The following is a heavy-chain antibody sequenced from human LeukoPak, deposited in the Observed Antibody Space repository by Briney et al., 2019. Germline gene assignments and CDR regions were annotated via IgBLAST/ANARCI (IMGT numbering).Heavy chain of an antibody. V-gene: IGHV5-51*01. J-gene: IGHJ4*02. D-gene: IGHD4-17*01. Sequence: GESLKISCKAPGYTFNNNYIAWVRQRSGKGLGWRVIIYPGDSDTRYSPSFQGHVTISADESNSTAYLQWSSVTATDSAMYYCVRGNQKYGDYVRDWGQGTLVTISS. CDR1: GYTFNNNY. CDR2: IYPGDSDT. CDR3: VRGNQKYGDYVRD.